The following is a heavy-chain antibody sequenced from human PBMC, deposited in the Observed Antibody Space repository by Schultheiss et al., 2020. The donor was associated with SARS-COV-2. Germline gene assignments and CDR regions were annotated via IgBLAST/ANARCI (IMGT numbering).Heavy chain of an antibody. CDR2: ISSSSSYI. J-gene: IGHJ3*02. CDR3: AGDYYDSSGYYSHAFDI. D-gene: IGHD3-22*01. Sequence: GGSLRLSCAASGFTFSSYGMNWVRQAPGKGLEWVSSISSSSSYIYYADSVKGRFTISRDNAKNSLYLQMNSLRAEDTAVYYCAGDYYDSSGYYSHAFDIWGQGTMVTVSS. V-gene: IGHV3-21*01. CDR1: GFTFSSYG.